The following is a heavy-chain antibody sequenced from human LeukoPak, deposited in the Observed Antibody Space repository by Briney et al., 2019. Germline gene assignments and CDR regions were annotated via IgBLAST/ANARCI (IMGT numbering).Heavy chain of an antibody. CDR2: ISYDGSNK. D-gene: IGHD3-9*01. CDR3: ASLYDTLPDYYYGMDV. J-gene: IGHJ6*02. Sequence: GGSLRLSCAASGFTFSSYAMSWVRQAPGKGLEWVAVISYDGSNKYYADSVKGRFTISRDNSKNTLYLQMNSLRAEDTAVYYCASLYDTLPDYYYGMDVWGQGTTVTVSS. CDR1: GFTFSSYA. V-gene: IGHV3-30*04.